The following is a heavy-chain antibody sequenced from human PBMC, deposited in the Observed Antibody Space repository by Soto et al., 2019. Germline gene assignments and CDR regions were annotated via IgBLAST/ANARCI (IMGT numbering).Heavy chain of an antibody. J-gene: IGHJ3*02. V-gene: IGHV5-51*01. D-gene: IGHD1-1*01. Sequence: GESLKISCKGSGYSFTSYWIGWVRQMPGKGLEWMGIIYPGDSDTRYSPSFQGQVTISADKSISTAYLQWSSLKASDTAMYYCARDVAWNDDETDAFDIWGQGTMVTVSS. CDR1: GYSFTSYW. CDR3: ARDVAWNDDETDAFDI. CDR2: IYPGDSDT.